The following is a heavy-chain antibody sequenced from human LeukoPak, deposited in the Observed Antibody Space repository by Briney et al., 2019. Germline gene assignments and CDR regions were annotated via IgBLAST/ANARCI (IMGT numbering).Heavy chain of an antibody. V-gene: IGHV4-39*01. J-gene: IGHJ4*02. CDR1: GGSIISGLYY. CDR2: MHYSGST. CDR3: AKNDRGRPADY. Sequence: PSETLSLTCSVSGGSIISGLYYWSWIRQPPGKGLEWIVSMHYSGSTYYNPSLKSRVTISVDTSKNQYSLRLLSVTAADTSVYYCAKNDRGRPADYWGQGTLVTVSS. D-gene: IGHD1-26*01.